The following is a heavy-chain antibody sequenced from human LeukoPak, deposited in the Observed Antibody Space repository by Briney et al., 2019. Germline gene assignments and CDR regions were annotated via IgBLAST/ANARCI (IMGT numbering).Heavy chain of an antibody. J-gene: IGHJ6*02. D-gene: IGHD3-10*01. CDR1: GFTLSSYW. CDR3: ARTNYGSGSYSYGMDV. CDR2: IKQDGSEK. Sequence: GGSLRLSCAASGFTLSSYWMSWVRQAPGKGLEWVANIKQDGSEKYYVDSVKGRFTISRDNAKNSLYLQMNSLSAEDTALYHCARTNYGSGSYSYGMDVWGQGTTVTVSS. V-gene: IGHV3-7*03.